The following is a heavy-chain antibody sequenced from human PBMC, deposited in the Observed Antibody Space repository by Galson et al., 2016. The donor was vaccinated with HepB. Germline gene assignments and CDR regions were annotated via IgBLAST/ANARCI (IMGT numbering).Heavy chain of an antibody. V-gene: IGHV3-33*06. CDR2: IWNDGSDQ. D-gene: IGHD1-26*01. CDR3: AYDRYSAGPGWPYP. J-gene: IGHJ5*02. Sequence: QAPGKGLEWVALIWNDGSDQKYADSVKGRFTISRDHSKRTLCLDMNSLRPEDTAVYYCAYDRYSAGPGWPYPWGRGTLVTVAS.